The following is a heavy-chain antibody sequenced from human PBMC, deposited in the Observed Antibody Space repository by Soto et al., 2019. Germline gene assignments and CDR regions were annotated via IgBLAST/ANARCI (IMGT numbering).Heavy chain of an antibody. CDR2: IIPIFGTA. J-gene: IGHJ4*02. CDR3: ARERGEAALRDFDY. D-gene: IGHD3-10*01. V-gene: IGHV1-69*13. Sequence: GASVKVSCKASGGTFSSYAISWVRQAPGQGLEWMGGIIPIFGTANYAQKFQGRVTITADESTSTAYMELSSLRSEDTAVYYCARERGEAALRDFDYWGQGTLVTVSS. CDR1: GGTFSSYA.